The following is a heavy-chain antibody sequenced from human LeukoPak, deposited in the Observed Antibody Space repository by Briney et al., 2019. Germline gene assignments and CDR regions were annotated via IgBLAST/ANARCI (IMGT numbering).Heavy chain of an antibody. J-gene: IGHJ4*02. CDR3: ATTSGYFYY. CDR2: INPSSGDT. V-gene: IGHV1-2*06. CDR1: AYTFTDYY. D-gene: IGHD1-26*01. Sequence: GASVKVSCKASAYTFTDYYVHWVRPAPGQGLEWMGRINPSSGDTNYAQNFQGRVTMTRDTSISTAYMELSRLRSDDTAVYYCATTSGYFYYWGQGTLVTVSS.